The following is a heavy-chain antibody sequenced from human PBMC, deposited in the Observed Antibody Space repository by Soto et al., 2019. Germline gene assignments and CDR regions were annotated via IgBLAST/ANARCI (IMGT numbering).Heavy chain of an antibody. CDR3: ARERLVVVPAASPPAWVGGMDV. V-gene: IGHV3-23*01. Sequence: EVQLLESGGGLVQPGGSLRLSCAASGFTFSSYAMSWVRQAPGKGLEWVSAISGSGGSTYYADSVKGRFTISRDNSKNTLYLQRNSLRAEDTGVYYCARERLVVVPAASPPAWVGGMDVWGQGTTVTVAS. CDR1: GFTFSSYA. J-gene: IGHJ6*02. D-gene: IGHD2-2*01. CDR2: ISGSGGST.